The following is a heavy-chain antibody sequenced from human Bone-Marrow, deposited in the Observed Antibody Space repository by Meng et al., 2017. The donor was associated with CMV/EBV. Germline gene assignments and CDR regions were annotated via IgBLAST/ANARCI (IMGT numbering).Heavy chain of an antibody. CDR2: INSDGSST. J-gene: IGHJ4*02. CDR1: GFTFSSYW. V-gene: IGHV3-74*01. D-gene: IGHD4-23*01. CDR3: ARDAPEYGGNSLSY. Sequence: GESLKISCAASGFTFSSYWMHWVRQVPGKGLVWVSRINSDGSSTDYADSVKGRFTISRDNAKNTLYLQMNSLRAEDTAVYYCARDAPEYGGNSLSYWGQGTLVTGSS.